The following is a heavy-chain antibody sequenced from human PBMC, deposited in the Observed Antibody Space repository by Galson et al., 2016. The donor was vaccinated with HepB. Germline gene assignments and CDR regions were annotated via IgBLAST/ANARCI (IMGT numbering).Heavy chain of an antibody. CDR3: AKATYSGTYFES. CDR2: ISYDANNK. V-gene: IGHV3-30*18. Sequence: SLRLSCAASGLIFSNFGMHWVRQAPGKGLEWVAVISYDANNKYYEDSVKGRFTISRDNSKNTLYLQLNSLRGADTAVYYCAKATYSGTYFESWGQGTLVTVSS. J-gene: IGHJ4*02. CDR1: GLIFSNFG. D-gene: IGHD3-10*01.